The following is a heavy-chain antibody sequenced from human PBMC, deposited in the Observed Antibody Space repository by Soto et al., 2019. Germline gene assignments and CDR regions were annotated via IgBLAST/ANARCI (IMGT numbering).Heavy chain of an antibody. V-gene: IGHV1-8*01. CDR2: MSPNTGTI. D-gene: IGHD1-20*01. CDR3: ARDRQGIKTYDGLDI. CDR1: GYTFTSYD. Sequence: ASVKVSCKASGYTFTSYDINGVRQATGRGPEWMGWMSPNTGTIVYAQKFQGRVTMTRNTSTSTDYMTLSSLRSEDTAVYYCARDRQGIKTYDGLDIWGQGTTVTVSS. J-gene: IGHJ6*01.